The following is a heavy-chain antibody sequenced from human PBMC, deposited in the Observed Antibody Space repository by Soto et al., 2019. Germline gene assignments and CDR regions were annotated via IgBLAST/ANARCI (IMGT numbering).Heavy chain of an antibody. Sequence: SETLSLTCTVSGGSISSGGYYWSWIRQHPGKGLEWIGYIYYSGSTYYNPSLKSRVTISVDTSKNQFSLKLSSVTAADTAVYYCARGPLWFGDSATNWFDPWGQGTLVTVSS. J-gene: IGHJ5*02. CDR1: GGSISSGGYY. V-gene: IGHV4-31*03. CDR2: IYYSGST. D-gene: IGHD3-10*01. CDR3: ARGPLWFGDSATNWFDP.